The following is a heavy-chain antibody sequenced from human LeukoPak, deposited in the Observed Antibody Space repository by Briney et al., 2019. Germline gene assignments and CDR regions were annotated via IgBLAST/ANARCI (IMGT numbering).Heavy chain of an antibody. CDR1: KFTFSRYA. J-gene: IGHJ3*01. Sequence: GGSLRLSCAASKFTFSRYAMHWVRQAPGKGLEWVAVISYDGSNKYYADSVKGRLTISRDNSKNTLYLQMNSLRGEDTAVYYCARDVLQSFDVWGQGTMVTVSS. V-gene: IGHV3-30-3*01. CDR2: ISYDGSNK. CDR3: ARDVLQSFDV. D-gene: IGHD4-11*01.